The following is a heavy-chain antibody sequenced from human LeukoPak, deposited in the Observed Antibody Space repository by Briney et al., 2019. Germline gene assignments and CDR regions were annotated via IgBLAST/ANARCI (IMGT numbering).Heavy chain of an antibody. CDR3: ASRRSGWPNDALDI. D-gene: IGHD6-19*01. J-gene: IGHJ3*02. CDR2: ISYDGSNK. V-gene: IGHV3-30*03. CDR1: GFTFSSYG. Sequence: GGSLRLSCAASGFTFSSYGMHWVRQAPGKGLEWVAVISYDGSNKYYADSVKGRFTISRDNDKNSVLLQMNSLTAEDTALYYCASRRSGWPNDALDIWGQGTMVTVTS.